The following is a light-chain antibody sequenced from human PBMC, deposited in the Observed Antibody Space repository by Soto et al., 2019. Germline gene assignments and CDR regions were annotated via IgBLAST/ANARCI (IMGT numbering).Light chain of an antibody. Sequence: QSSLTQPASVSGSPGQSITISCTGTSSDVGGYNYVSWYQQHPGKAPKILIYDVSNRPSGVSNRFSGSKSDNTDSLPTSGLQPEDDAAYYCSSYTTSNTRQIVFGTGTKVTVL. J-gene: IGLJ1*01. V-gene: IGLV2-14*01. CDR3: SSYTTSNTRQIV. CDR1: SSDVGGYNY. CDR2: DVS.